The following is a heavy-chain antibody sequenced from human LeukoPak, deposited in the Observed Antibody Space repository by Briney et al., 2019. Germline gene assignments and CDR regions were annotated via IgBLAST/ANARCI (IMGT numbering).Heavy chain of an antibody. V-gene: IGHV4-39*07. CDR3: ARVFTPYYYMDV. J-gene: IGHJ6*03. CDR1: GASIRISNYF. Sequence: SETLSLTCAVSGASIRISNYFWGWIRQPPGKGLEWIGNIHYSGTTYYNPSLKSRVTISVDTSKNHFSLKLSSVTAADTAVYYCARVFTPYYYMDVWGKGTTVTISS. D-gene: IGHD3-16*01. CDR2: IHYSGTT.